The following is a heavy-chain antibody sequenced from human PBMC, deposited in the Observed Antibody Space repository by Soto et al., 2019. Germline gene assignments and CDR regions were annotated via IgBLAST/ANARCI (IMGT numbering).Heavy chain of an antibody. CDR3: ARVCAGDCYTFDR. V-gene: IGHV4-59*01. D-gene: IGHD2-21*02. Sequence: SETLSLTCGVSNDSITKNDWTWVRQPTGKGLEWIGSIFHSGSTKYNPSLKSRVSLSLDKSKSQFSLTLPSVAAEETVVYFRARVCAGDCYTFDRWGQGVLVAVS. J-gene: IGHJ4*02. CDR1: NDSITKND. CDR2: IFHSGST.